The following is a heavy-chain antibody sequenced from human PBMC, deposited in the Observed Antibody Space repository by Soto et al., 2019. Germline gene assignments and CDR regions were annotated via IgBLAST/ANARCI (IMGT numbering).Heavy chain of an antibody. CDR1: GFTFSNAW. D-gene: IGHD2-15*01. V-gene: IGHV3-15*01. J-gene: IGHJ5*02. Sequence: EVQLVESGGGLVKPGGSLRLSCAASGFTFSNAWMSWVRQAPGKGLEWVGSIKSKTDGGTTDYAAPVKGRFTISRDDSKNTLYLQMNSLKTEDTAVYYCTTEGILSRFDPWGQGTLVTVSS. CDR3: TTEGILSRFDP. CDR2: IKSKTDGGTT.